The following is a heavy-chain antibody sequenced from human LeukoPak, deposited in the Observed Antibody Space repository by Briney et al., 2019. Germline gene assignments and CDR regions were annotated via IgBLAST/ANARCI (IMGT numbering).Heavy chain of an antibody. CDR2: IYYSGST. V-gene: IGHV4-59*01. D-gene: IGHD6-13*01. CDR1: GGSISSYY. J-gene: IGHJ3*02. CDR3: ARGYSSSWDAFDI. Sequence: PSETLSLTCTVSGGSISSYYWSWIRQPPGKGLEWIGYIYYSGSTNYNPPLKSRVTISVDTSKNQFSLKLSSVTAADTAVYYCARGYSSSWDAFDIWGQGTMVTVSS.